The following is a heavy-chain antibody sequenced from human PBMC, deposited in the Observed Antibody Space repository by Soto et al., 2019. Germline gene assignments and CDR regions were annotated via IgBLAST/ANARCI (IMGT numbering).Heavy chain of an antibody. D-gene: IGHD2-21*01. J-gene: IGHJ4*02. CDR3: AREVWDY. CDR1: GGTFSSYI. V-gene: IGHV1-69*04. Sequence: SVKVSCKASGGTFSSYIIRWVRQAPGQRLEWMGRVIASLGIANYSQKFQGRVTITRDKSASTAYMELSSLRSEDTAVYYCAREVWDYWGQGTLVTVSS. CDR2: VIASLGIA.